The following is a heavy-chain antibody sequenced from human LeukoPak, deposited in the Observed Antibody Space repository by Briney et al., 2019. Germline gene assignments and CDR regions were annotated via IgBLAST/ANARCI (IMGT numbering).Heavy chain of an antibody. CDR1: GFTFSSYW. CDR3: AKRGAEVGATVAPGDY. D-gene: IGHD1-26*01. CDR2: INSDGSST. V-gene: IGHV3-74*01. Sequence: PGGSLRLSCAASGFTFSSYWMHWVRQAPGKGLVWVSRINSDGSSTSYADSVKGRFTISRDSSKNTLYLQMNSLRAEDTAVYYCAKRGAEVGATVAPGDYWGQGTLVTVSS. J-gene: IGHJ4*02.